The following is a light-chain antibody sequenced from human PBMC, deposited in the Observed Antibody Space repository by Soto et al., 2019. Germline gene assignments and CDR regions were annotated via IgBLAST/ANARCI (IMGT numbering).Light chain of an antibody. J-gene: IGKJ2*01. V-gene: IGKV1-5*01. CDR2: DAS. Sequence: DIPMTQSPSTLSASVGDRVTITCRASQSISSWLAWYQQKPGKAPKLLIYDASSLESGVPSRFSGSGSVTEFTLTISSLQPEDFATYYCQQYNSYAYTFGQGTKLEIK. CDR3: QQYNSYAYT. CDR1: QSISSW.